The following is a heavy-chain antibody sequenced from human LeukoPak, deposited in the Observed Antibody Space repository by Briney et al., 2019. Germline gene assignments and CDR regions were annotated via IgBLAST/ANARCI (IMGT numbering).Heavy chain of an antibody. CDR2: VSHDGNIK. D-gene: IGHD6-19*01. CDR1: RFTFNNFA. V-gene: IGHV3-30*04. Sequence: GGSLRLSCAASRFTFNNFAMHWVRQAPGQGLEWVTAVSHDGNIKEYVDSVKGRFTVSRDNSKNTLYLQMNSLRVGDTAIYYCARMYSSGWYIGAFDVWGQGTMVTVSS. J-gene: IGHJ3*01. CDR3: ARMYSSGWYIGAFDV.